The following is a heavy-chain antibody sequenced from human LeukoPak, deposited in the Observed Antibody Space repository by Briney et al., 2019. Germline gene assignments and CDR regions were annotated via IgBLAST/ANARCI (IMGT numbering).Heavy chain of an antibody. Sequence: GGSLRLSCAASGFTFSSYSMNWVRQAPGKGLEWVSYISSSSSTIYYADSVKGRFTISRDNAKNSLYLQMNSLRAEDTAVYYCARAKPYYDILTGSGLPLFDYWGQGTPVTVSS. D-gene: IGHD3-9*01. V-gene: IGHV3-48*01. CDR2: ISSSSSTI. J-gene: IGHJ4*02. CDR1: GFTFSSYS. CDR3: ARAKPYYDILTGSGLPLFDY.